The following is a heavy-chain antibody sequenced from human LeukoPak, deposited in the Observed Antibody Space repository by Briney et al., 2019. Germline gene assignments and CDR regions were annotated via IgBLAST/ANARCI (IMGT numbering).Heavy chain of an antibody. CDR3: ARAFSIVVVWDAFDI. Sequence: GGSLRLSCAASGFTFSSYWMSWVRQAPGKGLEWVSYISSSSSTIYYADSVKGRFTISRDNAKNSLYLQMNSLRAEDTAVYYCARAFSIVVVWDAFDIWGQGTMVTVSS. J-gene: IGHJ3*02. V-gene: IGHV3-48*01. D-gene: IGHD3-22*01. CDR1: GFTFSSYW. CDR2: ISSSSSTI.